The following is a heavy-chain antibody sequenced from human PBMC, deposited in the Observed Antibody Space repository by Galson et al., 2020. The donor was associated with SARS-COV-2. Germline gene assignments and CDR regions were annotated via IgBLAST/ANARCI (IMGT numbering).Heavy chain of an antibody. CDR3: AKDRGNDYGDQLDF. CDR2: ISGGGGST. J-gene: IGHJ4*02. CDR1: GFTFSRYA. V-gene: IGHV3-23*01. D-gene: IGHD4-17*01. Sequence: GGSLRLSCAASGFTFSRYAMAWVRQAPGKGLEWVSGISGGGGSTYYADSVKGRFTIPRDNSQNTVYLQMSSLRAEDTAVYYCAKDRGNDYGDQLDFWGQGTQVTVSS.